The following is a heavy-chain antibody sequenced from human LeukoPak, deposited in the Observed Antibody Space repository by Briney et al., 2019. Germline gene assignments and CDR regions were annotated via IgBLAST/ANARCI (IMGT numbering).Heavy chain of an antibody. CDR1: GGSFSGYY. Sequence: PSETLSLTCAVYGGSFSGYYWSWIRQPPGRGLEWIGEINHSGSTNCNPSLKSRVTISVDTSKNQFSLKLSSVTAADTAVYYCARRGRATSRTRWFDPWGQGTLVTVSS. J-gene: IGHJ5*02. D-gene: IGHD1-26*01. CDR2: INHSGST. CDR3: ARRGRATSRTRWFDP. V-gene: IGHV4-34*01.